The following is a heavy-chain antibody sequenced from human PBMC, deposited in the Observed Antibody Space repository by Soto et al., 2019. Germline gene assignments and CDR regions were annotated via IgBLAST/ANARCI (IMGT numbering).Heavy chain of an antibody. Sequence: ASVKVSCKASGYTFTNYGISWVRQAPGQGLEWMGWINVYNGNTKYAQKVQGRVTMTTDTSTSTAYMELRSLRSDDTAVYYCARGVVFLSYYNQYNWFVFWGQGTLVTVFS. D-gene: IGHD3-10*01. J-gene: IGHJ5*01. V-gene: IGHV1-18*01. CDR3: ARGVVFLSYYNQYNWFVF. CDR2: INVYNGNT. CDR1: GYTFTNYG.